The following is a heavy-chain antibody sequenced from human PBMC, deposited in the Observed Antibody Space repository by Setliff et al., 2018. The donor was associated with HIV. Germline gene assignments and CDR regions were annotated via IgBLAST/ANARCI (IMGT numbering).Heavy chain of an antibody. Sequence: PSETLSLTCTVSGGSISSTNYYWSWIRQPPGKGLEWIGSIYHSGSTYYNPSLKSRVTISVDTSKNQFSLKLSSVTAADTAVHYCARDPYYDILTGFDYWGQGTLVTVSS. CDR1: GGSISSTNYY. D-gene: IGHD3-9*01. CDR3: ARDPYYDILTGFDY. CDR2: IYHSGST. V-gene: IGHV4-39*07. J-gene: IGHJ4*02.